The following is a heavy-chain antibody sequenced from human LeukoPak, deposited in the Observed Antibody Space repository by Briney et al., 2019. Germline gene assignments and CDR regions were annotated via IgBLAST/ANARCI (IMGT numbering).Heavy chain of an antibody. CDR1: GDSVSSNSAA. D-gene: IGHD3-10*01. CDR3: ARGSAWFRYFDP. Sequence: SQTLSLTCATSGDSVSSNSAAWNWIRQSPSRGLEWLGRTYYRSKWYNDYAVSVKSRIVINPDTSKNQFSLQLNSVTPEDTAVYYCARGSAWFRYFDPWGRGTLVTVSS. J-gene: IGHJ2*01. V-gene: IGHV6-1*01. CDR2: TYYRSKWYN.